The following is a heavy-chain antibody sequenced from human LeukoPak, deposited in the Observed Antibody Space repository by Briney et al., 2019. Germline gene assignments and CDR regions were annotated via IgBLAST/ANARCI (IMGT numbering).Heavy chain of an antibody. J-gene: IGHJ4*02. CDR1: GFTFSSYG. V-gene: IGHV3-30*02. CDR2: IRYDGSNK. D-gene: IGHD3-22*01. Sequence: GGSLRLSCAASGFTFSSYGMHWVRQAPGKGLEWVAFIRYDGSNKYYADSVKGRFTISRDNSKNTLYLQMNSLRAEDAAVYYCAKGWNYYDSSGSDFDYWGQGTLVTVSS. CDR3: AKGWNYYDSSGSDFDY.